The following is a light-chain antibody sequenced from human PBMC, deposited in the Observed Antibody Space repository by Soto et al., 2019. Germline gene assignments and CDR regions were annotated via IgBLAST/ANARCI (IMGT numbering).Light chain of an antibody. CDR3: AAWDDSLNGYV. Sequence: QSVLTQPPSASRTPRQRVTISCSGSSSNIGSNTVNWYQQLPVTAPKLLIYSNNQRPSGVPDRFSGSKSGTSASLAISGLQSEDEADYYCAAWDDSLNGYVFGTGTKLTVL. CDR2: SNN. J-gene: IGLJ1*01. V-gene: IGLV1-44*01. CDR1: SSNIGSNT.